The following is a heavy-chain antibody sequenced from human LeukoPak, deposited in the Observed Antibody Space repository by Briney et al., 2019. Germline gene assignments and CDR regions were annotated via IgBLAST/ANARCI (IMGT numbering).Heavy chain of an antibody. D-gene: IGHD2-15*01. V-gene: IGHV4-59*12. CDR1: GGSISSYY. J-gene: IGHJ4*02. Sequence: PSETLSLTCTVSGGSISSYYWSWIRQPPGKGLEWIGYIYYSGSTYYNPSLKSRVTISVDTSKNQFSLKLSSVTAADTAVYYCARDPGGSTFFDYWGQGTQVTVSS. CDR2: IYYSGST. CDR3: ARDPGGSTFFDY.